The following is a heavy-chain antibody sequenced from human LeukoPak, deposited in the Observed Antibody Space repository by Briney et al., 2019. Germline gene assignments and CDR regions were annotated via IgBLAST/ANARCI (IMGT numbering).Heavy chain of an antibody. CDR1: GFDFSSYT. CDR3: ARPQSVDWLFDAFDL. CDR2: ITSDSGDT. V-gene: IGHV3-21*01. J-gene: IGHJ3*01. Sequence: GDSLRLSCAASGFDFSSYTMNWVRQAPGQGLEWVASITSDSGDTNFADSLKARLTISRDNAKNSLYLQISSLRIEDTAVYYCARPQSVDWLFDAFDLWGQGTSVTVSS. D-gene: IGHD3/OR15-3a*01.